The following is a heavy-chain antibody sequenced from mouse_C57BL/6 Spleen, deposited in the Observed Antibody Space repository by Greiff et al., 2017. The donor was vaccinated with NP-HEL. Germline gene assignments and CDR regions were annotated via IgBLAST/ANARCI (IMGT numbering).Heavy chain of an antibody. J-gene: IGHJ3*01. CDR3: ARDWVAY. CDR1: GFTFSDYY. V-gene: IGHV5-12*01. CDR2: ISNGGGST. Sequence: EVQRVESGGGLVQPGGSLKLSCAASGFTFSDYYMYWVRQTPEKRLEWVAYISNGGGSTYYPDTVKGRFTISRDNAKNTLYLQMSRLKSEDTAMYYCARDWVAYWGQGTLVTVSA.